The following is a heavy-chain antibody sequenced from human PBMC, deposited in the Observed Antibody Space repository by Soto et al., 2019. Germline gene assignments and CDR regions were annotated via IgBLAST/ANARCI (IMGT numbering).Heavy chain of an antibody. J-gene: IGHJ5*02. V-gene: IGHV1-69*01. CDR3: AREIDDCSGGSCYATAQSRFDP. D-gene: IGHD2-15*01. CDR1: GGTFSSYA. CDR2: IIAIFGTA. Sequence: QVQLVQSGAEVKKPGSSVKVSCKASGGTFSSYAIPWVRKAPGQGLEWLGGIIAIFGTANYAQTFQGRVTITADEDTITAYMELISLRSDATPVNYCAREIDDCSGGSCYATAQSRFDPWGQGTLVNVSS.